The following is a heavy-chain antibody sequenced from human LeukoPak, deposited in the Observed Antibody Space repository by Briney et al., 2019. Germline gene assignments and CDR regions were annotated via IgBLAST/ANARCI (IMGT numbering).Heavy chain of an antibody. Sequence: ASVKVSCKASGYTFTSYGISWVRQAPGQGLEWMGWISAYNGNTNYAQKLQGRVTMTTDTSTSTAYMELSRLRSDDTAVYYCARTLLDSSGYYNFDYWGQGTLVTVSS. D-gene: IGHD3-22*01. CDR2: ISAYNGNT. CDR3: ARTLLDSSGYYNFDY. CDR1: GYTFTSYG. J-gene: IGHJ4*02. V-gene: IGHV1-18*01.